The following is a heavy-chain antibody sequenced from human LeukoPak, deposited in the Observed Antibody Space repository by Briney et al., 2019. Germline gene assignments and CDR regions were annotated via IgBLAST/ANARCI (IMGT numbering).Heavy chain of an antibody. CDR3: AKVHYYGSGSYYWFDP. Sequence: PGGSLRLSCAASGFTFSSYGMHWVRQAPGKGLEGVAFIRYDGNNKDYADSVKGRFTISRDNSKNTLYLQMNSLRAEETAVYYCAKVHYYGSGSYYWFDPWGQGTLVTVSS. V-gene: IGHV3-30*02. CDR2: IRYDGNNK. J-gene: IGHJ5*02. CDR1: GFTFSSYG. D-gene: IGHD3-10*01.